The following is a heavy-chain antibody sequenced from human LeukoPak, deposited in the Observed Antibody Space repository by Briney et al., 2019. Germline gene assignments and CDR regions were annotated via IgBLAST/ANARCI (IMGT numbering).Heavy chain of an antibody. CDR2: MNPNSGNT. D-gene: IGHD6-19*01. J-gene: IGHJ4*02. CDR1: GYTFTSYD. Sequence: ASVKVSCKASGYTFTSYDINWVRQATGQGLEWMGWMNPNSGNTGYAQKFQGRVTMTRNTSISTAYMELSSLRSEDTAVYYCARHPGIAVAGRAGFDYWGQGTLVTVSS. V-gene: IGHV1-8*01. CDR3: ARHPGIAVAGRAGFDY.